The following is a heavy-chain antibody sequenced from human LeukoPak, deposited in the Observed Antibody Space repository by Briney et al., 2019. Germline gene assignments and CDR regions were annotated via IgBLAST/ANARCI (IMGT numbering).Heavy chain of an antibody. V-gene: IGHV4-39*01. CDR2: IYYSGST. D-gene: IGHD3-22*01. CDR1: GGSISSSSYY. J-gene: IGHJ4*02. Sequence: PSETLSLTCTVSGGSISSSSYYWGWIRQPPGKGLEWIGSIYYSGSTYYNPSLKSRVTISVDTSKNQFSLKLSSVIAGDTAVYYCASHQWAMVVVIPSYWGQGTLVTVSS. CDR3: ASHQWAMVVVIPSY.